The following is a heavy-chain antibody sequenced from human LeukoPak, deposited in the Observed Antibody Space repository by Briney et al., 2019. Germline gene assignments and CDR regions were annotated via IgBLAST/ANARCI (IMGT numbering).Heavy chain of an antibody. D-gene: IGHD3-3*01. CDR2: ITGSGGDT. V-gene: IGHV3-23*01. CDR1: GFTFSSYA. Sequence: PGGSLRLSCAASGFTFSSYAMSWVRQAPGRGLEWVSAITGSGGDTYHADSVRGRFTISRDNSKNTLYLQMNSLRPEDTALYYCAKGSRDSRPYYFDFWGQEILVTVSS. J-gene: IGHJ4*02. CDR3: AKGSRDSRPYYFDF.